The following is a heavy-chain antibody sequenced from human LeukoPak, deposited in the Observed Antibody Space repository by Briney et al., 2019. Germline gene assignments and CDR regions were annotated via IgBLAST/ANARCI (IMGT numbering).Heavy chain of an antibody. CDR3: TTERWLIRITMVRGTFDY. CDR2: IKSKTDGGTT. V-gene: IGHV3-15*01. J-gene: IGHJ4*02. Sequence: NAGGSLRLSCAASGLTFSNAWMSWVRQAPGKGLEWVGRIKSKTDGGTTDYAAPVKGRFTISRDDSKNTLYLQMNSLKTEDTAVYYCTTERWLIRITMVRGTFDYWGQGTLVTVSS. CDR1: GLTFSNAW. D-gene: IGHD3-10*01.